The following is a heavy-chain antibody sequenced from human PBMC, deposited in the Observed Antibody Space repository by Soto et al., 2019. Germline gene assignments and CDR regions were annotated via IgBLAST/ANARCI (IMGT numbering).Heavy chain of an antibody. J-gene: IGHJ4*02. Sequence: QVQLQESGPGLVKPSGTLSLTCAVSGGSISSSNWWSWVRQPPGKGLEWIGEIYHSGSTNYNPSLKSQVTISVDKSKNQFYLKLSSVTAADTAVYYCARDLSAAGKGGRLDYWGQGTLVTVSS. CDR1: GGSISSSNW. CDR2: IYHSGST. CDR3: ARDLSAAGKGGRLDY. V-gene: IGHV4-4*02. D-gene: IGHD6-13*01.